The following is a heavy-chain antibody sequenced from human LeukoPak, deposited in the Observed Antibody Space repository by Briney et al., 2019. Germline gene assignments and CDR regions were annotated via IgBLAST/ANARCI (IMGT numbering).Heavy chain of an antibody. D-gene: IGHD1-1*01. V-gene: IGHV3-21*01. CDR1: GFTFSSYS. CDR3: ARSAAGTYY. J-gene: IGHJ4*02. Sequence: GGSLRLSCVASGFTFSSYSMNWVRQAPGRGLEWVSSISSSSSYKYYTDSVKGRFTISRDNAKNSLYLQMNSLRAEDTAVYYCARSAAGTYYWGQGTLVTVSS. CDR2: ISSSSSYK.